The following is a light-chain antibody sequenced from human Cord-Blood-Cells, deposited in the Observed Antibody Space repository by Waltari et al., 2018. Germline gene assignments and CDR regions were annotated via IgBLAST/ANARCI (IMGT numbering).Light chain of an antibody. CDR1: QSVLYSSNNNNY. V-gene: IGKV4-1*01. CDR2: WAS. Sequence: DIVMNQSPDSLAVSLGERATIHCKSSQSVLYSSNNNNYLAWYQQKPGQPPKLLIYWASTRESGVPDRFSGSESGTDFTLTISSLQAEDVAFYYCQQYYSTPPTFGQGTKVEIK. J-gene: IGKJ1*01. CDR3: QQYYSTPPT.